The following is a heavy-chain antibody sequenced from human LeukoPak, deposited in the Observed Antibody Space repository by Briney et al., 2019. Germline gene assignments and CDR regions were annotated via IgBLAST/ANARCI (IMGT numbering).Heavy chain of an antibody. CDR3: ARDHPTQYDFWSGHYGMDV. D-gene: IGHD3-3*01. CDR2: ISSSSSYI. J-gene: IGHJ6*02. V-gene: IGHV3-21*01. CDR1: GFTFSRYS. Sequence: GGSLRLSCAASGFTFSRYSMNWVRQAPGKGLEWVSSISSSSSYIYYADSVKGRFTISRDNAKNSLYMQMNTLRAEDTAVYYCARDHPTQYDFWSGHYGMDVWGQGTTVTVSS.